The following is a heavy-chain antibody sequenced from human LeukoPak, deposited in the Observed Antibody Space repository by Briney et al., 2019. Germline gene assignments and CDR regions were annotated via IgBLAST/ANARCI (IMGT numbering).Heavy chain of an antibody. CDR3: ARDHGDDAFDI. J-gene: IGHJ3*02. CDR2: INPNRGGT. D-gene: IGHD3-3*01. V-gene: IGHV1-2*02. Sequence: ASVKVSCKASGYTFTGYYMHWVRQAPGQGLEWMGWINPNRGGTNYAQKFQGRVTMTRDTSISTAYMELRSVRSDDTAVYYCARDHGDDAFDIWGPGTMVTVSS. CDR1: GYTFTGYY.